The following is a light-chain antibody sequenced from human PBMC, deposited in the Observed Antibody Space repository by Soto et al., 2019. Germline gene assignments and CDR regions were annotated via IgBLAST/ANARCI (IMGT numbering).Light chain of an antibody. J-gene: IGKJ2*01. Sequence: DVVMTQSPLSLPVTLGQPASISCRSSQSLGYSDGNTYLSWFQQRPGQSPRRLICKVSNRDSGVPDRFSGSGSGTDFTLKISRVEAEDVGVYYCMQGRHWPPIFGQGTKLEIK. V-gene: IGKV2-30*01. CDR2: KVS. CDR1: QSLGYSDGNTY. CDR3: MQGRHWPPI.